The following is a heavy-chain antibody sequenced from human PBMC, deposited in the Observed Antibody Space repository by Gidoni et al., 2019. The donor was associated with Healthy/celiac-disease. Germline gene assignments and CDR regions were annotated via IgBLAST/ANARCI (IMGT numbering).Heavy chain of an antibody. CDR3: AREVEYVAGTWCFDY. J-gene: IGHJ4*02. V-gene: IGHV3-33*01. D-gene: IGHD6-19*01. Sequence: QVQLVESGGGVVQPGRSLRLSCAASGVPFSSYGMHWVHQAPGKGLELVAVIWYDGSNKYYADSVKGRFTISRDNSKNTLYLQMNSRRAEDTAVYYCAREVEYVAGTWCFDYWGQGTLVTVSS. CDR2: IWYDGSNK. CDR1: GVPFSSYG.